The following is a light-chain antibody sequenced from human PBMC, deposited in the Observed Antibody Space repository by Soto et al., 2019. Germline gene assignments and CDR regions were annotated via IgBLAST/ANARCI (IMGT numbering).Light chain of an antibody. J-gene: IGKJ2*01. Sequence: EIVLTQSPGTLSLSPGERATLSCRASQSVSSSYLAWYQQKPGQAPRLLIFAASSRSTGIPERFSGSGSGTDFTLTISRLEPEDFAVYYCQPYGSSPPYTFGQGTKLEIK. CDR3: QPYGSSPPYT. V-gene: IGKV3-20*01. CDR1: QSVSSSY. CDR2: AAS.